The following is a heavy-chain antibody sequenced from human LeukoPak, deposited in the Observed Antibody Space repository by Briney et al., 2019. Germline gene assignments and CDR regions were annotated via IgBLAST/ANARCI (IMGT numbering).Heavy chain of an antibody. V-gene: IGHV3-74*01. J-gene: IGHJ4*02. D-gene: IGHD1-26*01. Sequence: PGGSLRLSCAASGFTFRSYWMHWVRQAPGKGLVWVSRINSDGSSTSYADSVKGRFTISRDDAKNTLYLRMNSLRAEDTAVYYCARDRGGSYDPYFDYWGQGTLVTVSS. CDR2: INSDGSST. CDR3: ARDRGGSYDPYFDY. CDR1: GFTFRSYW.